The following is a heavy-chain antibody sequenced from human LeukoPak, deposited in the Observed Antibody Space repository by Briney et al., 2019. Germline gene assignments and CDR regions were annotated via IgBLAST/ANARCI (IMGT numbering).Heavy chain of an antibody. CDR2: INIAGSST. J-gene: IGHJ6*02. CDR3: ARGGMANAPREHYYYGLDV. CDR1: GFTFSSYW. Sequence: GGSLRLSCGASGFTFSSYWMHWVRQAPGKGLVWVSRINIAGSSTIYVDSVKGRFTISRDNAKNTLYLQMNSLRAEDTAVYYCARGGMANAPREHYYYGLDVWGQGTTVTVSS. D-gene: IGHD5-24*01. V-gene: IGHV3-74*01.